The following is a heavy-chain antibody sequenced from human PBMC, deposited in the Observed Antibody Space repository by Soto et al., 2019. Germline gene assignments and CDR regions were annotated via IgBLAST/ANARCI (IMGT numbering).Heavy chain of an antibody. D-gene: IGHD3-9*01. V-gene: IGHV3-64D*08. J-gene: IGHJ6*02. Sequence: HPGGSLRLSCSASGFTFSSYAMHWVRQAPGKGLEYVSAISSNGGSTYYADSVKGRFTISRDNSKNTLYLQMSSLRAEDTAVYYCVKDPTLYYDILTGYVLSRPYYYGMDVWGQGTTVTVSS. CDR1: GFTFSSYA. CDR3: VKDPTLYYDILTGYVLSRPYYYGMDV. CDR2: ISSNGGST.